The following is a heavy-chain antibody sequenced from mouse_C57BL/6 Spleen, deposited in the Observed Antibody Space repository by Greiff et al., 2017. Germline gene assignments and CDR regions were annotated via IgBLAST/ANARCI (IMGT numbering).Heavy chain of an antibody. D-gene: IGHD1-1*01. CDR2: IHPNSGST. Sequence: QVQLQQPGAELVKPGASVKLSCKASGYTFTRYWMHWVKQRPGQGLEWIGMIHPNSGSTNYNEKFKSKATLTVDKSSSTAYMQLSSLTSEDSAVYYCAREITTVVAKAMDYWGQGTSVTVSS. J-gene: IGHJ4*01. CDR3: AREITTVVAKAMDY. V-gene: IGHV1-64*01. CDR1: GYTFTRYW.